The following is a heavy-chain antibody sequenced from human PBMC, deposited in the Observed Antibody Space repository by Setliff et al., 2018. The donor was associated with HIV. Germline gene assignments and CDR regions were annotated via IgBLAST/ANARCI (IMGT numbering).Heavy chain of an antibody. D-gene: IGHD6-19*01. CDR1: SGSMSRFY. J-gene: IGHJ6*02. CDR3: ARDDSSGWHFYYYYGMDV. V-gene: IGHV4-59*12. CDR2: IYFTGSA. Sequence: SETLSLTCTVSSGSMSRFYWTWIRQPPGKGLEWLGTIYFTGSAYYNPSLKSRVTISVDTSKNQFSLKLSSVTAADTAVYYCARDDSSGWHFYYYYGMDVWGQGTTVTVSS.